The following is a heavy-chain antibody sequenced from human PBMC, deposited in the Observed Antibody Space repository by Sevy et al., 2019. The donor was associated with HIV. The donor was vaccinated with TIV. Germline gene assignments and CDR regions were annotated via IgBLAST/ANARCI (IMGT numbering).Heavy chain of an antibody. J-gene: IGHJ3*02. CDR2: ISWNSGSI. D-gene: IGHD2-21*02. CDR3: AKEIYCGGDCYSNAFDI. CDR1: GFTFDDYA. V-gene: IGHV3-9*01. Sequence: GGSLRLSCAASGFTFDDYAMHWVRQAPGKGLEWVSGISWNSGSIGYADSVKGRFTISRDNAKNSLYLQMNSLRAEDTVLYYCAKEIYCGGDCYSNAFDIWGQGTMVTVSS.